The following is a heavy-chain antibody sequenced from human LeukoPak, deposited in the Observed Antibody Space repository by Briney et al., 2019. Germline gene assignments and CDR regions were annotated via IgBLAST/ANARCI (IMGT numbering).Heavy chain of an antibody. D-gene: IGHD5-12*01. CDR3: AREYEWLRIFDY. CDR2: IYYSGST. V-gene: IGHV4-39*07. Sequence: ASETLSLTCTVSGGSISSSSYYWGWIRQPPGKGLEWIGSIYYSGSTYYNPSLKSRVTISVDTSKNQFSLKLSSVTAADTAVYYCAREYEWLRIFDYWGQGTLVTVSS. CDR1: GGSISSSSYY. J-gene: IGHJ4*02.